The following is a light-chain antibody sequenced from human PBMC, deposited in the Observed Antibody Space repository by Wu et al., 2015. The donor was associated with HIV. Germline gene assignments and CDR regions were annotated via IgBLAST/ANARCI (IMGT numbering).Light chain of an antibody. V-gene: IGKV3-20*01. J-gene: IGKJ4*01. Sequence: IVLTQSPGTLSLSPGERATLSCRASQSVTSNYLSWHQQKPGQAPRLLVFGASSRATGVPDRFSGSGSGTEFTLTISSLQSEDFAVYYCQQYNNWPPLTFGGGTKVEIK. CDR1: QSVTSNY. CDR2: GAS. CDR3: QQYNNWPPLT.